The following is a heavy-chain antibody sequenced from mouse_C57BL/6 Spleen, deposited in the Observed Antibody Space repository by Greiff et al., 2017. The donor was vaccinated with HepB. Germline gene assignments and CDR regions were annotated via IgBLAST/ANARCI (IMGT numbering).Heavy chain of an antibody. J-gene: IGHJ2*01. Sequence: DVKLVESGGGLVKPGGSLKLSCAASGFTFSDYGMHWVRQAPEKGLEWVAYISSGSSTIYYADTVKGRFTISRDNAKNTLFLQMTSLRSEDTAMYYCATWEYFDYWGQGTTLTVSS. CDR2: ISSGSSTI. V-gene: IGHV5-17*01. CDR1: GFTFSDYG. CDR3: ATWEYFDY. D-gene: IGHD4-1*01.